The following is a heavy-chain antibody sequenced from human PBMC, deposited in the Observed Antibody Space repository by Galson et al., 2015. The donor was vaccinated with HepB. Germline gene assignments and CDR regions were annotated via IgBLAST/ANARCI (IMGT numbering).Heavy chain of an antibody. CDR2: IYPGDSDT. D-gene: IGHD7-27*01. V-gene: IGHV5-51*03. CDR1: GYNFSTYW. J-gene: IGHJ4*02. Sequence: QSGAEVKKPGESLRISCEGFGYNFSTYWIGWVRQMPGKGLEWMGIIYPGDSDTRYSPSFQGQVTMTTDTSTSTAYMELRSLRSDDTAMYYCARESMPGPWGDYWGQGTLVTVSS. CDR3: ARESMPGPWGDY.